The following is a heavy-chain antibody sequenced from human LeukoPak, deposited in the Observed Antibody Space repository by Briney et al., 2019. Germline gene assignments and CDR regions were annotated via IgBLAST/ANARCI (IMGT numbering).Heavy chain of an antibody. V-gene: IGHV3-23*01. J-gene: IGHJ6*03. D-gene: IGHD6-19*01. Sequence: GGSLRLSCAASGFTFSSYAMSWVRQAPGKGLEWVSAISGSGGSTYYADSVKGRFTISRDNSKNTLYLQMNSLRAEDTAVYYCAKRGVAVAGNYYYYYMDVWGKGTTVTVSS. CDR2: ISGSGGST. CDR3: AKRGVAVAGNYYYYYMDV. CDR1: GFTFSSYA.